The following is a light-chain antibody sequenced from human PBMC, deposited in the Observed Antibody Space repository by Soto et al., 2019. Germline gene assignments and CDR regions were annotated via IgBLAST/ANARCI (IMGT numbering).Light chain of an antibody. V-gene: IGKV1-5*01. CDR3: QQYDSYRT. J-gene: IGKJ1*01. CDR1: QNVTTW. Sequence: DIQMTQSPSTLSASVGDRVTITCRASQNVTTWLAWYQHKPGKAPKLLLYDVSNLESGVPSRFSGSGSGTEFTLTISSLQSDDFATYFCQQYDSYRTFAQGTKVDIK. CDR2: DVS.